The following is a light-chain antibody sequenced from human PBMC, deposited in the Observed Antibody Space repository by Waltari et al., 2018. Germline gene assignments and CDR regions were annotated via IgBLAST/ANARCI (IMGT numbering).Light chain of an antibody. CDR1: SIGRKT. V-gene: IGLV3-21*03. J-gene: IGLJ3*02. CDR3: QVWDTNIDQGV. CDR2: DDS. Sequence: GRTARLTCGGDSIGRKTVHWYQQKPGQAPLLVGYDDSDRPSGIPERFSGSNSGNTAALTISRVETGDEADYYCQVWDTNIDQGVFGGGTRLTVL.